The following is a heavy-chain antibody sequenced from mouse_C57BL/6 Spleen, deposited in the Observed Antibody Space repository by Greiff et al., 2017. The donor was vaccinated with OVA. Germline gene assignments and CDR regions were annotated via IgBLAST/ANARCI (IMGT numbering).Heavy chain of an antibody. CDR3: ARDYYYGSSHWYFDV. V-gene: IGHV1-64*01. CDR2: IHPNSGSI. D-gene: IGHD1-1*01. Sequence: QVQLQQPGAELVKPGASVKLSCKASGYTFTSYWMHWVKQRPGQGLEWIGMIHPNSGSINYNEKFKSKATLTVDKSSSTAYMQLSSLTSEDSAVYYCARDYYYGSSHWYFDVWGTGTTVTVSS. CDR1: GYTFTSYW. J-gene: IGHJ1*03.